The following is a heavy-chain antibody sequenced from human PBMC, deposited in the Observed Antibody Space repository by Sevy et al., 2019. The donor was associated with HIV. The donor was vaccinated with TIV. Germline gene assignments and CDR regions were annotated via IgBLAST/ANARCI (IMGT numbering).Heavy chain of an antibody. CDR3: ASPYYYDSSGQRTHAFDI. CDR1: GFTVSSNY. V-gene: IGHV3-53*01. J-gene: IGHJ3*02. CDR2: IYSGGST. Sequence: GSLRLSCAASGFTVSSNYMSWVRQAPGKGLEWVSVIYSGGSTYYADSVKGRFTISRDNSKNTLYLQMNGLRAEDTAVYYCASPYYYDSSGQRTHAFDIWGQGTMVTVSS. D-gene: IGHD3-22*01.